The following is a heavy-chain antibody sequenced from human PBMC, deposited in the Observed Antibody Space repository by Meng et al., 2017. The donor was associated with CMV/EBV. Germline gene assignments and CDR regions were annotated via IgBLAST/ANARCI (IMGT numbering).Heavy chain of an antibody. CDR1: GGFISSYY. V-gene: IGHV4-4*07. Sequence: QGPLQGAGPGRVKPSEPLSLTCTVSGGFISSYYWSLIRQPAGKGLEWIGRIHTSGSTNYNPSLKSRVTMSVDTSKNQFSLKLSSVTAADTAVYYCARGGLYYYDSSGHFDYWGQGTLVTVSS. D-gene: IGHD3-22*01. CDR2: IHTSGST. J-gene: IGHJ4*02. CDR3: ARGGLYYYDSSGHFDY.